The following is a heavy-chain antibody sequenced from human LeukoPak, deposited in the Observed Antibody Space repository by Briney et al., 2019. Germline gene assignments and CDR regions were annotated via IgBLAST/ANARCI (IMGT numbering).Heavy chain of an antibody. D-gene: IGHD3-10*01. J-gene: IGHJ4*02. CDR1: GYSISSGYY. Sequence: SETLSLTCTVSGYSISSGYYWGWIRQPPGKGLEWIGNIYHSGSTYYNASLKSRVTISVDTSKNQFSLKLSSVTAADTAVYYCARSSIGSGSNFDYWGQGTLVTVSS. V-gene: IGHV4-38-2*02. CDR3: ARSSIGSGSNFDY. CDR2: IYHSGST.